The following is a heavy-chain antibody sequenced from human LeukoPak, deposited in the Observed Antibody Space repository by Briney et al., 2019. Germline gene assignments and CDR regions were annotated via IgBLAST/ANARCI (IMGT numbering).Heavy chain of an antibody. CDR2: ISGSGGST. CDR3: ASRFAPAWELLRVSPY. Sequence: PGGSLRLSCAASGFTFSSYAMSWVRQAPGKGLEWVSAISGSGGSTYYADSVKGRFTISRDNSKNTLYLQMNSLRAEDTAVYYCASRFAPAWELLRVSPYWGQGTLVTVSS. D-gene: IGHD1-26*01. CDR1: GFTFSSYA. J-gene: IGHJ4*02. V-gene: IGHV3-23*01.